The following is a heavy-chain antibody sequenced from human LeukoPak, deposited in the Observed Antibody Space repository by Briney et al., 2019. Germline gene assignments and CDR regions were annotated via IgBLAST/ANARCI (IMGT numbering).Heavy chain of an antibody. J-gene: IGHJ3*02. CDR3: ARDYCSGGSCYPLDAFDI. V-gene: IGHV3-30*03. D-gene: IGHD2-15*01. CDR1: GFTFSSYG. CDR2: ISYDGSNK. Sequence: GGSLRLSCAASGFTFSSYGMHWVRQAPGKGLEWAAVISYDGSNKYYADSVKGRFTISRDNSKDTLCLQMNSLRAEDTAVYYCARDYCSGGSCYPLDAFDIWGQGTMVTVSS.